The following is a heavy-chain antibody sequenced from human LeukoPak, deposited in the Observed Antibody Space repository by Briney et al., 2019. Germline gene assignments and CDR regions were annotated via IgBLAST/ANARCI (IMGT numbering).Heavy chain of an antibody. CDR3: ARDRRFGELYYYYYYGMDV. CDR1: GFTFSSYW. V-gene: IGHV3-7*01. Sequence: PGGSLRLSCAASGFTFSSYWMSWVRQAPGKGLEWVANIKQDGSEKYYVDSGKGRFTISRDNAKNSLYLQMNSLRAEDTAVYYCARDRRFGELYYYYYYGMDVWGQGTTVTVSS. D-gene: IGHD3-10*01. J-gene: IGHJ6*02. CDR2: IKQDGSEK.